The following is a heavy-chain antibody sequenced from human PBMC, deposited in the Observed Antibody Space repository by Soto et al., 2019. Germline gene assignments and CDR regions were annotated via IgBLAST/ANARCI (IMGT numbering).Heavy chain of an antibody. CDR3: AKCLRWGAAVRSPLDY. V-gene: IGHV3-23*01. J-gene: IGHJ4*02. D-gene: IGHD3-16*01. CDR1: GFTFSSYA. Sequence: QPGGSLRLSCAASGFTFSSYAMSWVRQAPGKGLEWVSAISGSGGSTYYADSVKGRFTISRDNSKNTLYLQMNSLRAEDTAVYYCAKCLRWGAAVRSPLDYWGQGTLVTVSS. CDR2: ISGSGGST.